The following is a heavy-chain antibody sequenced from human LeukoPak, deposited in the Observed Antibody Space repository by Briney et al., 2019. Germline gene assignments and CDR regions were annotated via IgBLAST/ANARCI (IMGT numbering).Heavy chain of an antibody. CDR1: GGSISSSSYY. Sequence: SETLSLTCTVSGGSISSSSYYWGWIRQPPGKGLEWIGGVYHSGATYYTPSLKSRVTISVDTSKNQFSLNLTSVTAADTAVYYCARRVGYCSSNSCPPFDYWGQGTLVTVSS. J-gene: IGHJ4*02. CDR2: VYHSGAT. D-gene: IGHD2-2*01. CDR3: ARRVGYCSSNSCPPFDY. V-gene: IGHV4-39*07.